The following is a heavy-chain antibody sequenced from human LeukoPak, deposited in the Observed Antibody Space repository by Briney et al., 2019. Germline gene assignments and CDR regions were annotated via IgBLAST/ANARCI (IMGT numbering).Heavy chain of an antibody. D-gene: IGHD6-19*01. CDR3: SGIAVAGTEDY. CDR1: GGSISTDY. V-gene: IGHV4-59*01. Sequence: PSETLSLTCTVSGGSISTDYWSWIRQPPGKGLEWIGYIYHSGSTYYNPSLKSRVTISVDRSKNQFSLKLSSVTAADTAVYYCSGIAVAGTEDYWGQGTLVTVSS. J-gene: IGHJ4*02. CDR2: IYHSGST.